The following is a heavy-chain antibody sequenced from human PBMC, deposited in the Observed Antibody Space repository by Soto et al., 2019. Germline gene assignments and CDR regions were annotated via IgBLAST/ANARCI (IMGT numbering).Heavy chain of an antibody. J-gene: IGHJ6*02. CDR3: ARGGDVNYYLGMDV. Sequence: QVQLVQSGGEVKKPGASVKLSCTASGYTFTSYGISWVRQAPGQGLEWMGWISAYNGKTNYAQNVQGRVTMTTDTSTRTAYMALRSLRSDDTAVYYCARGGDVNYYLGMDVWSPGATGTVSS. D-gene: IGHD5-12*01. CDR1: GYTFTSYG. V-gene: IGHV1-18*01. CDR2: ISAYNGKT.